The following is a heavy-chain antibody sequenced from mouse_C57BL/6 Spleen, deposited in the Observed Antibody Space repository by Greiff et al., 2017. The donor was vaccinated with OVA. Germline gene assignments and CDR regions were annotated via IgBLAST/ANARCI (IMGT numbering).Heavy chain of an antibody. CDR3: ARGGGYDGYYVPLFDY. D-gene: IGHD2-3*01. V-gene: IGHV1-50*01. Sequence: QVQLQQPGAELVKPGASVKLSCKASGYTFTSYWMQWVKQRPGQGLEWIGEIDPSDSYTNYNQKFKGKATLTVDTSSSTAYMQLSSLTSEDSAVYYCARGGGYDGYYVPLFDYWGQGTTLTVSS. CDR2: IDPSDSYT. J-gene: IGHJ2*01. CDR1: GYTFTSYW.